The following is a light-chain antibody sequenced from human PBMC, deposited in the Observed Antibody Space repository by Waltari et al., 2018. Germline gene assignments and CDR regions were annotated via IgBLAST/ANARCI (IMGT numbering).Light chain of an antibody. CDR2: WTS. Sequence: DIVMTQSPGSLAVSLGERATINCKSSQNVLYSSNTKNYIAWYQQKSGQPPKLLIYWTSTRESGVPDRFSGSGSGTDFALTISSLQAEDVAVYYCQQYYTTPWTFGQGTKVEIK. CDR3: QQYYTTPWT. J-gene: IGKJ1*01. CDR1: QNVLYSSNTKNY. V-gene: IGKV4-1*01.